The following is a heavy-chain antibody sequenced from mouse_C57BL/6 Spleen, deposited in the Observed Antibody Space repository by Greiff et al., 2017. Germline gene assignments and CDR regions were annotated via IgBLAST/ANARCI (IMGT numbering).Heavy chain of an antibody. D-gene: IGHD2-1*01. CDR1: GFTFTDYY. Sequence: EVMLVESGGGLVQPGGSLSLSCAASGFTFTDYYMSWVRQPAGKALEWLGFIRNKANGYTTEYSASVKGRFTISWDNSQSILYLQMNALSAEDSATTYCARLYDNYVWYFDVWGTGTTVTVSS. CDR3: ARLYDNYVWYFDV. V-gene: IGHV7-3*01. CDR2: IRNKANGYTT. J-gene: IGHJ1*03.